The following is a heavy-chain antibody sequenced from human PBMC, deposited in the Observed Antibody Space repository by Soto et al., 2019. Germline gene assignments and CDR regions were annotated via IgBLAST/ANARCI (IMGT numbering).Heavy chain of an antibody. CDR2: INSDGSST. CDR1: GFPFSSYW. D-gene: IGHD2-15*01. V-gene: IGHV3-74*01. Sequence: GGSLRLSCAASGFPFSSYWMHWVRQAPGKGLVWVSRINSDGSSTSYADSVKGRFTISRDNAKNTLYLQMNSLRAEDTAVYYCARGRYCSGGSCYSGQAWFDPWGQGTLVTVSS. CDR3: ARGRYCSGGSCYSGQAWFDP. J-gene: IGHJ5*02.